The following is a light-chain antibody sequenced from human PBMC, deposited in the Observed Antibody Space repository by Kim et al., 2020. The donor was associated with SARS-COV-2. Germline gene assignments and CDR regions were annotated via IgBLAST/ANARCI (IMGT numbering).Light chain of an antibody. CDR1: QSVNSN. CDR2: GAS. CDR3: QQYNNWPPIT. V-gene: IGKV3D-15*01. Sequence: PGERATLSCRASQSVNSNLAWYQQKPGQAPRLLIFGASTRATDIPARFSGSGSGTEFTLTITSLQSEDFAVYYCQQYNNWPPITFGQGTRLEIK. J-gene: IGKJ5*01.